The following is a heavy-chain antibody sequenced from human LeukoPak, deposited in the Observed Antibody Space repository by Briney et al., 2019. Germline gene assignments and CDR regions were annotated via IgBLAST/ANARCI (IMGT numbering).Heavy chain of an antibody. CDR2: ISAYNGNT. Sequence: ASVKVSCKASGYTFTNYGINWVRQAPGQGLEWMGWISAYNGNTNYAQKVQGRVTMTTDTSTSTAYMELRSLRSDDTAMYYCARESYVCSRSPDDAFDIWGRGTLVTVSS. D-gene: IGHD6-6*01. J-gene: IGHJ3*02. CDR3: ARESYVCSRSPDDAFDI. V-gene: IGHV1-18*01. CDR1: GYTFTNYG.